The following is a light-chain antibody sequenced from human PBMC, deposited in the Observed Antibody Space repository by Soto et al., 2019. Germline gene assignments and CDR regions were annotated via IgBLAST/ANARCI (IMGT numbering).Light chain of an antibody. CDR3: QQLNSYPIT. CDR1: QGVSTW. V-gene: IGKV1-12*01. Sequence: DIQMTQSPSSVSASVGDRVTITCRASQGVSTWLAWYKQKPGKAPKILIYAASTLQSGVPSRFRGSGSGTEFTLTISSLKPEDFETYYCQQLNSYPITFGQGTRLEIK. CDR2: AAS. J-gene: IGKJ5*01.